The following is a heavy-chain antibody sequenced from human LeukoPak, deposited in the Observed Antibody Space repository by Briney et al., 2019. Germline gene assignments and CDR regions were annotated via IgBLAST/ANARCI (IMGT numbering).Heavy chain of an antibody. CDR1: GGSISSSNYY. CDR3: ARHWTNSSGYYPFDY. V-gene: IGHV4-39*01. J-gene: IGHJ4*02. D-gene: IGHD3-22*01. Sequence: SETLSLTCTVSGGSISSSNYYWGWIRQPPGKGLEWIGSIYYSGSTYYNPPLKSRVTISVDTSKNQFSLKLSSVTAADTAVFYCARHWTNSSGYYPFDYWGQGTLVTVSS. CDR2: IYYSGST.